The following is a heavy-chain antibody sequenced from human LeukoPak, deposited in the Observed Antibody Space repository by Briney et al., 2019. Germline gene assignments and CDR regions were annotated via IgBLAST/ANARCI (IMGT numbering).Heavy chain of an antibody. CDR2: ISYDGSNK. CDR3: AKGAAVAGFEY. V-gene: IGHV3-30*18. Sequence: VRSLRLSCSASGFTFSSDGMHWVRQAPGKGLDGVAVISYDGSNKYYADSVKGRFNISRDNSKNKLYLQMNSLRAEDTAVYYCAKGAAVAGFEYWGQGTLVTVSS. J-gene: IGHJ4*02. D-gene: IGHD6-19*01. CDR1: GFTFSSDG.